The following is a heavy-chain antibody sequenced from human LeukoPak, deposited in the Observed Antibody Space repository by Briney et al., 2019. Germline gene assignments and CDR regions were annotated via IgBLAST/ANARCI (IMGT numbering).Heavy chain of an antibody. CDR2: IWYDGSNK. CDR1: GFTLSNYG. Sequence: PGRSLRLSCAASGFTLSNYGMHWVRQAPGKGLEWVAVIWYDGSNKYYADSVKGRFTISRDNAKNTLYLQMNSLRAEDTAVYYCARESSVGAHKAFDYWGQGTLVTVSS. CDR3: ARESSVGAHKAFDY. V-gene: IGHV3-33*01. J-gene: IGHJ4*02. D-gene: IGHD1-26*01.